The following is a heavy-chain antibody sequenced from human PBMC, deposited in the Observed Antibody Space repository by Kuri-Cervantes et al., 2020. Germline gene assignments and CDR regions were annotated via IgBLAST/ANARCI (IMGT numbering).Heavy chain of an antibody. J-gene: IGHJ4*02. CDR3: ARIPVSGSYYAGGYFDY. Sequence: LTCAASGFTFSSYAMHWVRQAPGKGLEWVSYISSSGSTIYYADPVKGRFTISRDNAKNSLYLQMNSLRAEDTAVYYCARIPVSGSYYAGGYFDYWGQGTLVTVSS. CDR2: ISSSGSTI. CDR1: GFTFSSYA. D-gene: IGHD1-26*01. V-gene: IGHV3-48*03.